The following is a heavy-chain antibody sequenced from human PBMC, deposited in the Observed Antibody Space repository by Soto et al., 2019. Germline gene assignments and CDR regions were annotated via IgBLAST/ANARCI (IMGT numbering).Heavy chain of an antibody. CDR2: IYYSGST. CDR3: MLGSGWKDFDY. V-gene: IGHV4-39*05. CDR1: GGSSDSSRYS. D-gene: IGHD3-22*01. J-gene: IGHJ4*02. Sequence: PSENAEIRCTVSGGSSDSSRYSWGWIRQPPGKGLEWIGNIYYSGSTYYNPSLKSRVTISVDTSKNQFSLKLSSVTAADTAVYYCMLGSGWKDFDYWGQGTLVTVS.